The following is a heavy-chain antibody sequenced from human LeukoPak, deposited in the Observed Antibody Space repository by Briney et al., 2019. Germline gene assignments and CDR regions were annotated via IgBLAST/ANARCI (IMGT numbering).Heavy chain of an antibody. D-gene: IGHD3-22*01. Sequence: GASVKVSCKASGYTFTSYGISWVRQAPGQGLEWMGWISAYNGNTNYAQKFQGRVTMTRNTSISTAYMELSSLRSEDTAVYYCARGPYYYDSSGYFNDYWGQGTLVTVSS. V-gene: IGHV1-18*01. CDR1: GYTFTSYG. CDR2: ISAYNGNT. J-gene: IGHJ4*02. CDR3: ARGPYYYDSSGYFNDY.